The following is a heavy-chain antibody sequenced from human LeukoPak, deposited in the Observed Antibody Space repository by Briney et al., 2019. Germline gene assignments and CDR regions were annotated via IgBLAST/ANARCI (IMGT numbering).Heavy chain of an antibody. Sequence: GRSLRLSCAASGFTFDDYAMHWVRQAPGKSLEWVSGISWNSGSIGYADSVKGRFTISRDNAKNSLYLQMNSLRAEDTALYYCAKTPFGYSGYDGADFDYWGQGTLVTVSS. CDR3: AKTPFGYSGYDGADFDY. D-gene: IGHD5-12*01. V-gene: IGHV3-9*01. CDR2: ISWNSGSI. CDR1: GFTFDDYA. J-gene: IGHJ4*02.